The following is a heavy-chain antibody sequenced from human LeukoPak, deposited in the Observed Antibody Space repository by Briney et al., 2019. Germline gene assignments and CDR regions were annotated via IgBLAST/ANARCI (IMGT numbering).Heavy chain of an antibody. Sequence: GGSLRLSCAASGFTFITYSMTWVRQAPGKGLEWVSSISSITSSYIHYADSVKGRFTISRDNVKNSLYLQMNSLRAEDTAVYYCARLGESTTDFDYWGQGTLVTVSS. V-gene: IGHV3-21*01. CDR1: GFTFITYS. CDR3: ARLGESTTDFDY. CDR2: ISSITSSYI. J-gene: IGHJ4*02. D-gene: IGHD1-14*01.